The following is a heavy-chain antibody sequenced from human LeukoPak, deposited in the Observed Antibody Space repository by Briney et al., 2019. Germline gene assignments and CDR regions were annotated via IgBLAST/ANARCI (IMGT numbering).Heavy chain of an antibody. CDR3: ARAKIAAPASQMDV. V-gene: IGHV1-18*01. CDR2: ISAYNGNT. CDR1: GGTFSSYA. D-gene: IGHD6-13*01. Sequence: ASVKVSCKASGGTFSSYAISWVRQAPGEGLEWMGWISAYNGNTNYAQRLQGRVTMTTDTSTSTAYMELRSLRSDDSAVYYCARAKIAAPASQMDVWGKGTTVTISS. J-gene: IGHJ6*04.